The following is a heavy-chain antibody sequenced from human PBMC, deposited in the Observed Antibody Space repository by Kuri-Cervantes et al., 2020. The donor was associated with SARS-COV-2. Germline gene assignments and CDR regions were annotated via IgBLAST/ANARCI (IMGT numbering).Heavy chain of an antibody. V-gene: IGHV3-21*01. Sequence: LSLTCAASGFTFSSYSMNWVRQAPGKGLEWASFISSSSNYIYYADSLKGRFTISRDNAKNSLYLQMDSPRAEDTAVYYCARDGSRYSTSSFNYYYYMDVWGKGTTVTVSS. CDR1: GFTFSSYS. J-gene: IGHJ6*03. D-gene: IGHD6-6*01. CDR3: ARDGSRYSTSSFNYYYYMDV. CDR2: ISSSSNYI.